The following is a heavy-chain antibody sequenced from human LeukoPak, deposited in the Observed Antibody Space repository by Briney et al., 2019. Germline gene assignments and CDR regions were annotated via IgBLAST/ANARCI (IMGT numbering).Heavy chain of an antibody. CDR2: INHSGSA. CDR1: GGSFSGYY. Sequence: SETLSLTCAVYGGSFSGYYWSWIRQPPGKGLEWIGEINHSGSANYNPSLKSRVTISVDTSKNQFSLKLSSVTAADTAVYYCAGFGEKTLDYWGQGTLVTVSS. CDR3: AGFGEKTLDY. J-gene: IGHJ4*02. D-gene: IGHD3-10*01. V-gene: IGHV4-34*01.